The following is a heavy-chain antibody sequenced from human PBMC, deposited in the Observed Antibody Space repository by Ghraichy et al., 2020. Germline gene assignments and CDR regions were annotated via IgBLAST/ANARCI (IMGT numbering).Heavy chain of an antibody. D-gene: IGHD5-12*01. J-gene: IGHJ4*02. CDR2: IQPNRNTE. V-gene: IGHV3-33*01. CDR1: GFTFSYLT. Sequence: GGSLRLSCAASGFTFSYLTMHWVRQAPGGGLEWVAAIQPNRNTEYYADAVKGRFTISRDKSRNPLYLQMGSLRAEDTAMYYCVGDGVRETGYGFDFWGQGTQVTVAS. CDR3: VGDGVRETGYGFDF.